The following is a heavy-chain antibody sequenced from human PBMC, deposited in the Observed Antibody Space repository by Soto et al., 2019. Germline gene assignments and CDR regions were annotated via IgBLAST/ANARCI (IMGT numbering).Heavy chain of an antibody. J-gene: IGHJ5*02. Sequence: SLKISCKGSGYSFTSYWISRVRQMPGKDLEWMGRIDPSDSYTNYSPSFQGHVTISADKSLSTAYLQSSSLKASDTAMYYCARHRTHSSSWWVVDWFDPWGQGTLVTVSS. CDR1: GYSFTSYW. CDR3: ARHRTHSSSWWVVDWFDP. CDR2: IDPSDSYT. V-gene: IGHV5-10-1*01. D-gene: IGHD6-13*01.